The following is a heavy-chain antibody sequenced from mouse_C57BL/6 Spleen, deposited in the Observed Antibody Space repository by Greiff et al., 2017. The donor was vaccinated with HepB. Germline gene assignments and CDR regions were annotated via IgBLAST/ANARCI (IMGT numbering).Heavy chain of an antibody. J-gene: IGHJ3*01. CDR2: INPSSGYT. D-gene: IGHD2-2*01. CDR3: AGGYGYCVAC. V-gene: IGHV1-7*01. CDR1: GYTFTSYW. Sequence: VQLQQSGAELAKPGASVKLSCKASGYTFTSYWTHWVKQRPGPGLEWIGYINPSSGYTKYNQKLKDKATLTAVKSSSTAYMQLSRLTYEASAVYCSAGGYGYCVACWGRGARVTVSA.